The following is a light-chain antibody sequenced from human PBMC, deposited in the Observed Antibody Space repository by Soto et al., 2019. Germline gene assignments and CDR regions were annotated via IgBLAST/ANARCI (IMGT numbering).Light chain of an antibody. CDR2: NTN. CDR1: SGSVSTSYY. J-gene: IGLJ3*02. CDR3: VLYMSSGTWV. Sequence: QTVVTQDPSFSGSPGRTVTLTCGLSSGSVSTSYYPSWYQQTPGQAPRTLIYNTNTRSSGVPDRFSGSILGNKAALTITGAQADDESDYYCVLYMSSGTWVFGGGTKLTVL. V-gene: IGLV8-61*01.